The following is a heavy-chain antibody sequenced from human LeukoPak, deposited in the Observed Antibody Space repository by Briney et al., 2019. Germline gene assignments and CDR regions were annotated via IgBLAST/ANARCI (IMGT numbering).Heavy chain of an antibody. CDR2: IRSKAKNYAT. CDR1: GFTFSASG. V-gene: IGHV3-73*01. CDR3: TRLEIQLDWYFDL. J-gene: IGHJ2*01. Sequence: PGGSLRLSCAASGFTFSASGLHWVRQASGKGLEWVGRIRSKAKNYATEYAASVKGRFTISRDDSKNTAYLQMNSLKTEDTAVYYSTRLEIQLDWYFDLWGRGTLVTVSS. D-gene: IGHD5-18*01.